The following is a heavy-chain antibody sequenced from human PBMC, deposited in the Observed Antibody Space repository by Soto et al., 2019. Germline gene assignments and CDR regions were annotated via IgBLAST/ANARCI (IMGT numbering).Heavy chain of an antibody. CDR2: ISYDGSNK. Sequence: LRLSCAASGFTFSSYGMHRVRQAPGKGLEWVAVISYDGSNKYYADSVKGRFTISRDNSKNTLYLQMNSLRAEDTAVYYCWSYCSGGSCYDLDYWGQGTLVTVSS. J-gene: IGHJ4*02. CDR3: WSYCSGGSCYDLDY. CDR1: GFTFSSYG. V-gene: IGHV3-30*03. D-gene: IGHD2-15*01.